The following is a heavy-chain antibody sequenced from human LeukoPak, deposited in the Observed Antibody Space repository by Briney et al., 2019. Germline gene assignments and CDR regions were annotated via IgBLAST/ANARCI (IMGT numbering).Heavy chain of an antibody. J-gene: IGHJ4*02. CDR1: GFTSASSA. V-gene: IGHV1-58*02. Sequence: GTSVTVSCKTSGFTSASSAMQWVRQARGQRLEWIGWIVVGSGNTNYAQKLQERVTVTRDMSTGTAYMELSSLRSEDTAVYYCVAGTRVVGATWGLDYWGQGTLVTVSS. D-gene: IGHD1-26*01. CDR3: VAGTRVVGATWGLDY. CDR2: IVVGSGNT.